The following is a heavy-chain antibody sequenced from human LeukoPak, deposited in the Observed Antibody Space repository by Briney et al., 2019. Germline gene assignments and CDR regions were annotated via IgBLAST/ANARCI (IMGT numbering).Heavy chain of an antibody. V-gene: IGHV4-59*12. D-gene: IGHD3-3*01. CDR1: GGSISSYY. CDR2: IYYSGST. CDR3: ARRGRYDFWSGSKTNFDY. Sequence: PSETLSLTCTVSGGSISSYYWSWIRQPPGKGLEWIGYIYYSGSTNYNPSLKSRVTISVDTSKNQFSLKLSSVTAADTAVYYCARRGRYDFWSGSKTNFDYWGQGTLVTVSS. J-gene: IGHJ4*02.